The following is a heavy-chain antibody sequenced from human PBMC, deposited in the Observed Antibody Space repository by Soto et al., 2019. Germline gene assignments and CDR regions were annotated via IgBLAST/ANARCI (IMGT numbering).Heavy chain of an antibody. D-gene: IGHD3-22*01. CDR3: ARNYYDSSDRDYLDY. V-gene: IGHV1-2*02. CDR1: GYTFTSYY. Sequence: ASVKVSCKASGYTFTSYYIHWVRQAPGQGLEWMGWINPITRCTNYAPKFQGRVTMTRDTSITTAYMELSRLRSDDTAVYYCARNYYDSSDRDYLDYWGQGTPVTVSS. CDR2: INPITRCT. J-gene: IGHJ4*02.